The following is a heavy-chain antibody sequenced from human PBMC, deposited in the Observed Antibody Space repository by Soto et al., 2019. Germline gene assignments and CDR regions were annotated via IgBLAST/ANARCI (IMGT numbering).Heavy chain of an antibody. J-gene: IGHJ4*02. CDR2: IWYDGSNK. Sequence: GSLRLSCAASGFTFSSYGMHWVRQAPGKGLEWVAVIWYDGSNKYYADSVKGRFTISRDNSKNTLYLQMNSLRAEDTAVYYCAREGAYSSSWYIAYFDYWGQGTLVTVSS. CDR1: GFTFSSYG. D-gene: IGHD6-13*01. V-gene: IGHV3-33*01. CDR3: AREGAYSSSWYIAYFDY.